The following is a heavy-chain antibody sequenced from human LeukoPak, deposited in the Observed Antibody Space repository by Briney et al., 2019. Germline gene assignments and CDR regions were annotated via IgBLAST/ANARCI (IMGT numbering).Heavy chain of an antibody. CDR3: GAGAGGSGPRDY. Sequence: GGSLRLSCAASGFSFSDYLMDWVRQTPGKGLEWVGRSRSKARSYSTEYAASVKGRFTISRDDSKNVLYLQMNSRKIEDAAVYYCGAGAGGSGPRDYWGQGTPVTVSS. CDR2: SRSKARSYST. V-gene: IGHV3-72*01. J-gene: IGHJ4*02. D-gene: IGHD6-19*01. CDR1: GFSFSDYL.